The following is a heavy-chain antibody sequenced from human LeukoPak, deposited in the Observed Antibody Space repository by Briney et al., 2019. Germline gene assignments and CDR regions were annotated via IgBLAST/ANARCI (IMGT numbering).Heavy chain of an antibody. Sequence: SETLSLTCTVSGGSISSSSYYWGWIRQPPGKGLEWIGSIYYSGSTYYNPSLKSRVTISVDTSENQFSLKLSSVTAADTAVYYCAKRVVVGSTPPKGWFDPWGQGTLVTVSS. CDR1: GGSISSSSYY. V-gene: IGHV4-39*01. D-gene: IGHD2-15*01. J-gene: IGHJ5*02. CDR2: IYYSGST. CDR3: AKRVVVGSTPPKGWFDP.